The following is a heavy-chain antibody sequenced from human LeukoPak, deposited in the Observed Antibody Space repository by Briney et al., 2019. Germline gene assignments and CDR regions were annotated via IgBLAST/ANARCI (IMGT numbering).Heavy chain of an antibody. CDR3: AREPYYYYGMDV. J-gene: IGHJ6*02. V-gene: IGHV3-74*01. Sequence: TGGSLRLSCAASGFTFSSYWMHWVRQAPGKGLVWVSRINSDGSSTSYADSVKGRFTISRDNAKNTLYLQMNSLRAEDTAVYYCAREPYYYYGMDVWGQGTTVTVSS. CDR1: GFTFSSYW. CDR2: INSDGSST.